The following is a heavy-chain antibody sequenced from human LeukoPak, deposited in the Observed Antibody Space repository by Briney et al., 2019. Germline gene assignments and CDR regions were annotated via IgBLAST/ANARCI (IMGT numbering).Heavy chain of an antibody. D-gene: IGHD3-10*01. CDR1: GGSISSSNW. V-gene: IGHV4-4*02. CDR2: IYHSGST. J-gene: IGHJ5*02. CDR3: ARDRYYGSGSLGNWFDP. Sequence: SETLSLTRAVSGGSISSSNWWSWVRQPPGKGLEWIGEIYHSGSTNYNPSLKSRVTISVDKSKNQFSLKLSSVTAADTAVYYCARDRYYGSGSLGNWFDPWGQGTLVTVSS.